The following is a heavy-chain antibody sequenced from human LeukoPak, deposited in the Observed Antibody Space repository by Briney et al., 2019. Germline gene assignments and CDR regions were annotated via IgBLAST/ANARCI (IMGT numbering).Heavy chain of an antibody. CDR1: GASISSDDYS. J-gene: IGHJ4*01. CDR3: AGDFGSGSYRFDY. CDR2: IYHSGST. V-gene: IGHV4-30-2*01. Sequence: PSQTLSLTCAVSGASISSDDYSWSWIRHPPGKGLEWIGYIYHSGSTTYNPSLKSRITISLDRSNNQFSLKLNSVTAADTAVYYCAGDFGSGSYRFDYWGQGILVTVSS. D-gene: IGHD3-10*01.